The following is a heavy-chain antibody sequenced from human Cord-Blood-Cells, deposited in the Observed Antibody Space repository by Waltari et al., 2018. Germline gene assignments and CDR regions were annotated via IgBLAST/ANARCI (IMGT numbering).Heavy chain of an antibody. CDR1: GYTFTSSA. Sequence: QVQLVQSGAEVKKPGASVKVSCKASGYTFTSSAMHWVRQAHGQRLEWMGWINAGNGNTKYSQKYQGRVTITRDTSASTAYMELSSLRSEDTAVYYCARGALSPIYCSGGSCYFDYWGQGTLVTVSS. V-gene: IGHV1-3*01. CDR2: INAGNGNT. J-gene: IGHJ4*02. CDR3: ARGALSPIYCSGGSCYFDY. D-gene: IGHD2-15*01.